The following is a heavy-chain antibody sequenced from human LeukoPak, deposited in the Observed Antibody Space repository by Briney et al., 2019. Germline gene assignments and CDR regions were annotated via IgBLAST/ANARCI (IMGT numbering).Heavy chain of an antibody. Sequence: ASVKVSCKASGYTFTSYGISWVRQAPGQGLEWMGWISAYNGNTNYAQKLQGRVTMTTDTSTSTAYMELRSLRSDDTAVYYCARGPNIKYCSSTSCYTGPFDYWGQGTLVTVSS. CDR1: GYTFTSYG. V-gene: IGHV1-18*01. CDR3: ARGPNIKYCSSTSCYTGPFDY. CDR2: ISAYNGNT. J-gene: IGHJ4*02. D-gene: IGHD2-2*02.